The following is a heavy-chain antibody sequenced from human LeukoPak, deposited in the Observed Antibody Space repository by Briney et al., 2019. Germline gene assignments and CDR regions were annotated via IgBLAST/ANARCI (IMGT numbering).Heavy chain of an antibody. CDR2: INGDGRGT. J-gene: IGHJ6*02. Sequence: GGSLRLSCAGSGFTFSNYWMHWVRQAPGKGLVWVSRINGDGRGTDYADSVKGRFTISRDNAKNTLYLQMNSLGVEDTAVYYCVRGSSDWNGMDVWGQGTTVTVSS. D-gene: IGHD6-19*01. CDR3: VRGSSDWNGMDV. V-gene: IGHV3-74*01. CDR1: GFTFSNYW.